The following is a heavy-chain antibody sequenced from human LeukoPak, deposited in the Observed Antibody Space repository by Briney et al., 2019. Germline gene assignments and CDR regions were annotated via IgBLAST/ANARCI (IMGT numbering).Heavy chain of an antibody. J-gene: IGHJ1*01. CDR3: AKGSSWYGGEYFQH. CDR1: GFTFSSYG. Sequence: PGGSLRLSCAASGFTFSSYGMHWVRQAPGKGLEWVAVISYDGSNKYYADSVKGRFTISRDNSKNTLYLQMNSLRAEDTAAYYCAKGSSWYGGEYFQHWGQGTLVTVSS. CDR2: ISYDGSNK. D-gene: IGHD6-13*01. V-gene: IGHV3-30*18.